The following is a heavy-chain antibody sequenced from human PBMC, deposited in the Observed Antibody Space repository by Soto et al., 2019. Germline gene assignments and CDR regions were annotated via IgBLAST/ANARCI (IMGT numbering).Heavy chain of an antibody. V-gene: IGHV3-74*01. D-gene: IGHD2-21*01. CDR3: ARRDQIAYYYGMDV. CDR2: INSDGSIT. Sequence: EVQLVESGGGLVQPGGSLRLSCAASAFTFSNYWMNWVRQAPGKGPVWVSRINSDGSITGYADSVKGRFTISRDNAKNTLDLQMNSLSAEDTAVYYCARRDQIAYYYGMDVWGQGTTVTVSS. J-gene: IGHJ6*02. CDR1: AFTFSNYW.